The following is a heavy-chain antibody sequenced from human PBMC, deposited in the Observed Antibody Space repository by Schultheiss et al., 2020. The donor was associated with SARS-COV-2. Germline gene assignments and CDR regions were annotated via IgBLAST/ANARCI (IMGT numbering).Heavy chain of an antibody. Sequence: ASVKVSCTASGYTFTGYYMHWVRQAPGQGLEWMGWINPNSGGTNYAQKFQGRVTMTRDTSSSTAYMELSRLRSDDTAVYFCARDRSIAVAGYHDAFDIWGQGTMVTVSS. CDR2: INPNSGGT. CDR1: GYTFTGYY. CDR3: ARDRSIAVAGYHDAFDI. J-gene: IGHJ3*02. D-gene: IGHD6-19*01. V-gene: IGHV1-2*02.